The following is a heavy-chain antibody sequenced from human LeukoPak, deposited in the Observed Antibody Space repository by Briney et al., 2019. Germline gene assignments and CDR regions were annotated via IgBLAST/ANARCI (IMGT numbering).Heavy chain of an antibody. CDR2: IYYSGST. Sequence: SETLSLTCTVSGGSISSYYWSWIRQPPGKGLEWIGYIYYSGSTNYNPSLKSRVTISVDTSKNHLSLKLRSVTAADTAVYYCARHVDTATGDAFDIWGQGTMVTVSS. CDR1: GGSISSYY. J-gene: IGHJ3*02. D-gene: IGHD5-18*01. CDR3: ARHVDTATGDAFDI. V-gene: IGHV4-59*08.